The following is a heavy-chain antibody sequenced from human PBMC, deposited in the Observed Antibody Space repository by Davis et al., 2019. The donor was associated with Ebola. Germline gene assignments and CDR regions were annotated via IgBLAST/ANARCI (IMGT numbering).Heavy chain of an antibody. J-gene: IGHJ5*02. CDR1: GYTFTSYY. V-gene: IGHV1-46*01. CDR2: INPSGGST. D-gene: IGHD2-2*01. Sequence: ASVKVSCKASGYTFTSYYMHWVRQAPGQGLEWMGIINPSGGSTSYAQKFQGRVTMTRDTSTSTVYMELSSLRSEATAVYYCARRDTLRYCSSTSCYQYNWFDPWGQGTLVTVSS. CDR3: ARRDTLRYCSSTSCYQYNWFDP.